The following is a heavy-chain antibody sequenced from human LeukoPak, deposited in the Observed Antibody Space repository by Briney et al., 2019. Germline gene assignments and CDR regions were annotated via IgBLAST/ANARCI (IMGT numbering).Heavy chain of an antibody. D-gene: IGHD1-26*01. J-gene: IGHJ4*02. CDR1: GGSISSYY. Sequence: PSETLSLTCTVSGGSISSYYWSWIRQPPGKGLEWIGYIYYSGSTNYNPSLKSRVTISVDTSKNQFSLKLSSVTAADTAVYYCARVGAKDYYFDYWVQGTLVTVSS. CDR3: ARVGAKDYYFDY. CDR2: IYYSGST. V-gene: IGHV4-59*01.